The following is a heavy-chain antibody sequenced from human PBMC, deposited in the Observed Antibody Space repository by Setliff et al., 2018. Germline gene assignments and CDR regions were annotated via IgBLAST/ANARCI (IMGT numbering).Heavy chain of an antibody. CDR2: INAGNGNT. CDR1: GYTFTSYA. Sequence: KVSCKASGYTFTSYAMHWVRQAPGQRLEWMGWINAGNGNTKYSQKFQGRVTITRDTSASTAYMELSSLRSEDTAVYYCARDADYYDSAENPIVDYWGQGTLVTVSS. D-gene: IGHD3-22*01. CDR3: ARDADYYDSAENPIVDY. V-gene: IGHV1-3*01. J-gene: IGHJ4*02.